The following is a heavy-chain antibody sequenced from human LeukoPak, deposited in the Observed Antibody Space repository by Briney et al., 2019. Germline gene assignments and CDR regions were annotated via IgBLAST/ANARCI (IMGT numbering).Heavy chain of an antibody. J-gene: IGHJ6*02. CDR3: AKDRGLSNYYYCVMDV. Sequence: PGGSLRLSCAASGFTFSSYGMHWVRQAPGKGLEWVAVISYDGSNKYYADSVKGRFTISRDNSKNTLYLQMNRLRAEDTAVYYCAKDRGLSNYYYCVMDVWGQGTTVTVSS. CDR1: GFTFSSYG. D-gene: IGHD3-16*02. CDR2: ISYDGSNK. V-gene: IGHV3-30*18.